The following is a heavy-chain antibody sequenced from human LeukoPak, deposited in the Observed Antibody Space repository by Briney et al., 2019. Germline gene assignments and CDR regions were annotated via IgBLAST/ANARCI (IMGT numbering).Heavy chain of an antibody. CDR3: ARDSKGYTATYYYYYMDV. Sequence: GGSLRLSCAASGFTFSNNWMSWVRQAPGKGLEWVANIKQDGSEKYYVDSVKGRFTISRGNAKNSLYLQMNSLRAEDTAVYYCARDSKGYTATYYYYYMDVWGKGTTVTASS. D-gene: IGHD6-13*01. J-gene: IGHJ6*03. V-gene: IGHV3-7*01. CDR1: GFTFSNNW. CDR2: IKQDGSEK.